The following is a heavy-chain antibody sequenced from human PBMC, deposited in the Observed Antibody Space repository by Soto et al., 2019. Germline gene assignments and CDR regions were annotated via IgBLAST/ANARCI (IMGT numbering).Heavy chain of an antibody. CDR3: ARDQEWEPTYGMDV. V-gene: IGHV1-69*05. J-gene: IGHJ6*02. Sequence: GASVKVSCKASGGSFTYTLSWVRQAPGQGLEWMGGIIPIFGTTNYAQKFQGRVTMTRDTSTSTVYMELSSLRSEDTAVYYCARDQEWEPTYGMDVWGQGTTVTVSS. CDR1: GGSFTYT. D-gene: IGHD1-26*01. CDR2: IIPIFGTT.